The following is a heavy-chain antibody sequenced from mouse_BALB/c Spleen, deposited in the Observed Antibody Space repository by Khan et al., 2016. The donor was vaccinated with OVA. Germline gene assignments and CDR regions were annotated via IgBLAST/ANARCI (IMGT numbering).Heavy chain of an antibody. Sequence: EVELVESGGGLVQPGGSLKLSCVASGFTFSSYTMSWVRQTPEKRLEWVAVISSGGVSTYYPDTVKGRFAISRDNAMNTLYLQMSSLKSEDTAMYYCAAPGHEGYYYAMDYWGQGTSVTVSS. CDR2: ISSGGVST. J-gene: IGHJ4*01. V-gene: IGHV5-12-2*01. CDR3: AAPGHEGYYYAMDY. CDR1: GFTFSSYT. D-gene: IGHD3-3*01.